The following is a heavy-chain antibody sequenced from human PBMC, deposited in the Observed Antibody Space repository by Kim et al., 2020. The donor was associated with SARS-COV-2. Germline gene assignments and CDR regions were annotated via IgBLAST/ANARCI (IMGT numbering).Heavy chain of an antibody. D-gene: IGHD3-10*01. CDR2: IDGSDGTT. V-gene: IGHV3-23*01. Sequence: GGSLRLSCTTSGFTFTGHAMSWVRQAPGKGLEWVASIDGSDGTTYYVDSVKGRFTISRDNSKNTLYLQMSALRADDTAVYYCLKGGWGGIWEHWVQGTL. J-gene: IGHJ4*02. CDR3: LKGGWGGIWEH. CDR1: GFTFTGHA.